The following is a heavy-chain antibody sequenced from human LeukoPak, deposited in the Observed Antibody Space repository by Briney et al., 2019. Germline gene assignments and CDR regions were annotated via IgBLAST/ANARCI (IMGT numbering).Heavy chain of an antibody. V-gene: IGHV3-64*01. CDR3: ARARGYGGLHDAFDI. D-gene: IGHD4/OR15-4a*01. Sequence: GGSLRLSCAASGFTFSSYAMHWVRQAPGKGLEYVSAISSNGGSTYYANSVKGRFTISRDNSKNTLYHQMGSLRAEDMAVYYCARARGYGGLHDAFDIWGQGTMVTVSS. CDR1: GFTFSSYA. J-gene: IGHJ3*02. CDR2: ISSNGGST.